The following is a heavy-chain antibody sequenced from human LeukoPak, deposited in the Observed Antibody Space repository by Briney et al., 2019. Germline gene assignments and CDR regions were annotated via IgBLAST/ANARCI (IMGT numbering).Heavy chain of an antibody. J-gene: IGHJ6*03. CDR2: IIGSGGST. V-gene: IGHV3-23*01. CDR1: GFTFSSYA. CDR3: AKNSRYYDFWSGYAYMDV. D-gene: IGHD3-3*01. Sequence: PGGSLRLSCAASGFTFSSYAMSWVRQAPGKGLEWVSAIIGSGGSTYYADSVKGRFTISRDNSKNTLYLQMNSLRAEDTAVYYCAKNSRYYDFWSGYAYMDVWGKGTTVTVAS.